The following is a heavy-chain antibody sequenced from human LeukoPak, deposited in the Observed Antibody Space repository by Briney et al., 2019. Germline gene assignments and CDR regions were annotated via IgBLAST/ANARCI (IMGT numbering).Heavy chain of an antibody. CDR1: GFTFSRDY. J-gene: IGHJ6*02. CDR2: ISSNGGKT. Sequence: PGGSLRLSCAASGFTFSRDYMHWVRQAPGKGLEYVSAISSNGGKTHYTNSVKGRFTISRDNSKNTVYLQMGSLSTEDTAVYYCARDTNREQDIWGQGTTVTVSS. V-gene: IGHV3-64*01. CDR3: ARDTNREQDI. D-gene: IGHD3-3*01.